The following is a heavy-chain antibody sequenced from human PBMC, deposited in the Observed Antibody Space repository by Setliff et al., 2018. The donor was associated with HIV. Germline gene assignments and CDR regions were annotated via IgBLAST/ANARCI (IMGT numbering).Heavy chain of an antibody. J-gene: IGHJ6*03. CDR3: ARGSDCDATTRGDYYYMDV. D-gene: IGHD2-15*01. Sequence: SETLSLTCAVYGGSFSGYYWSWIRQPPGKGLEWIGEINHSGSTNYNPSLKSQCTISVDTSKNQLSLALTSVTAADTAVYYCARGSDCDATTRGDYYYMDVWGKGTTVTVSS. V-gene: IGHV4-34*01. CDR2: INHSGST. CDR1: GGSFSGYY.